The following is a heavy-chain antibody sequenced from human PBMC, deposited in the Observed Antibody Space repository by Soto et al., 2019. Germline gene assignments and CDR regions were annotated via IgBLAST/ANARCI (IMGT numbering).Heavy chain of an antibody. Sequence: LSLTCAVSGGSISSGGYSWSWIRQPPGKGLEWIGYIYHSGSTYYNPSLKSRVTISVDRSKNQFSLKLSSVTAADTAVYYCARRYSYFDYWGQGTLVTVSS. D-gene: IGHD5-18*01. CDR2: IYHSGST. J-gene: IGHJ4*02. V-gene: IGHV4-30-2*01. CDR3: ARRYSYFDY. CDR1: GGSISSGGYS.